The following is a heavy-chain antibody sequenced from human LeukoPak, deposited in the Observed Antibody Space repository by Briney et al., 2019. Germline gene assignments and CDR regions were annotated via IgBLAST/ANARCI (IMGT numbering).Heavy chain of an antibody. CDR1: GGSLSSGTYY. D-gene: IGHD1-26*01. CDR2: VYTSGST. J-gene: IGHJ3*02. V-gene: IGHV4-61*02. Sequence: SETLSLTCTVSGGSLSSGTYYWSWIRQPAGKGLEWIGRVYTSGSTDYNPSLKSRVTMSVDTSKNQFSLKLGSVTAADTAVYYCARHFRREVLIGSAFDIWGQGTMVTVSS. CDR3: ARHFRREVLIGSAFDI.